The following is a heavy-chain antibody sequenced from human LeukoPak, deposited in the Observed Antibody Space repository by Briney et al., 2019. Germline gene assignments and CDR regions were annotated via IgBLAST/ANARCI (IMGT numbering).Heavy chain of an antibody. CDR2: IYYSGST. CDR1: GGSISTYY. Sequence: SETLSLTCTVSGGSISTYYGNWIRQAPGKGLEWIGYIYYSGSTNYNPSLKSRVTISVDTSRNQFSLKLSSVTAADTAVYYCARGIDYWGQGTLVTVSS. J-gene: IGHJ4*02. V-gene: IGHV4-59*01. CDR3: ARGIDY.